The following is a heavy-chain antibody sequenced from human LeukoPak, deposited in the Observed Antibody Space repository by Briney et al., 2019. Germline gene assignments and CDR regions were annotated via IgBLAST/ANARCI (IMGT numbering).Heavy chain of an antibody. CDR1: GVSISCSKSY. J-gene: IGHJ4*02. CDR3: ARQTGSGLFILP. D-gene: IGHD3/OR15-3a*01. CDR2: IYYSENT. V-gene: IGHV4-39*01. Sequence: PSEPLSLTCSVCGVSISCSKSYWRWIRRPPGKGLEWIGSIYYSENTYYNASLKSQVPISIDTSKNQFSLRLTSVTAADTAVYYCARQTGSGLFILPGGQGTLVTVSS.